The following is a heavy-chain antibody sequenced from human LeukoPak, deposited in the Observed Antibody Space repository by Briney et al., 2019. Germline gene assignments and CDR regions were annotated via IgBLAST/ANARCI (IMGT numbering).Heavy chain of an antibody. Sequence: SETLSLTCTVSGFSISRSDYYWGWIRQPPGKGLEWIGNIFYIGRTDYNPSLKSRVTISVDTSKNQFSLKLSSVTAADTAVYYCATAGRDSGTFYTFFDYWGQGTLVTVSS. J-gene: IGHJ4*02. CDR1: GFSISRSDYY. D-gene: IGHD3-10*01. V-gene: IGHV4-39*07. CDR3: ATAGRDSGTFYTFFDY. CDR2: IFYIGRT.